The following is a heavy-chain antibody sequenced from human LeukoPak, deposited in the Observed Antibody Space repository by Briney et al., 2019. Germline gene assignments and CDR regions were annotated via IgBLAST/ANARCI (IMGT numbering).Heavy chain of an antibody. CDR1: GFTFSSNY. CDR2: IYSGGGT. V-gene: IGHV3-66*01. Sequence: GGSLRLSCAASGFTFSSNYMSWVRQAPGKGLEWVSVIYSGGGTYYADSVKGRFTISRDNSKNTVYLQMNSLRAEDTAVYYCARDQLYCSGGICYFDYWGQGTLVTVSS. J-gene: IGHJ4*02. D-gene: IGHD2-15*01. CDR3: ARDQLYCSGGICYFDY.